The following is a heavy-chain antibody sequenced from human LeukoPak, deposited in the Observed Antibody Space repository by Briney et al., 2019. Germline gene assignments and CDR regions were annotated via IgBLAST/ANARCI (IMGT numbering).Heavy chain of an antibody. CDR2: VDYNGAT. Sequence: SSETLSLTCAVSGASINIDHWNWIRQLPGKGLEWIGNVDYNGATKYNPSLQSRVTISLDTSNNQFSLTLASVTAADTALYFCARGHYEAFDFWGQGRLVTVSS. J-gene: IGHJ4*02. CDR1: GASINIDH. V-gene: IGHV4-59*01. D-gene: IGHD3-16*01. CDR3: ARGHYEAFDF.